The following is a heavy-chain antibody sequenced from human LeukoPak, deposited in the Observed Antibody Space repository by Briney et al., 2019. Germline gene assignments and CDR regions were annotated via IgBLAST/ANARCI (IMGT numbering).Heavy chain of an antibody. CDR1: GGTFANYA. D-gene: IGHD3-3*01. J-gene: IGHJ4*02. CDR3: AKGHDDFRQFDY. CDR2: IIPIFGTG. V-gene: IGHV1-69*01. Sequence: SVKVSCTASGGTFANYAISWVRKAPGQGLEWMGGIIPIFGTGDSAQKFQGRLTIAADESTRTTYMELSSLRSEDTAVYYCAKGHDDFRQFDYWGQGTLVTVSS.